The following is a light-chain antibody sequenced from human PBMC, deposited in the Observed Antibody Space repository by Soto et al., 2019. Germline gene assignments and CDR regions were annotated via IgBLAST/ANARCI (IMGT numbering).Light chain of an antibody. CDR3: QQYTTSLLT. Sequence: EIVLTQSPGTLSLSPGEGATLSCRASQNINNNYLAWYQQKPGQAPRLLIHGASSRATGIPDRFSGSGSGTDFTLTISRLETEDLAVYYWQQYTTSLLTFGGGTKVEIK. CDR2: GAS. CDR1: QNINNNY. V-gene: IGKV3-20*01. J-gene: IGKJ4*01.